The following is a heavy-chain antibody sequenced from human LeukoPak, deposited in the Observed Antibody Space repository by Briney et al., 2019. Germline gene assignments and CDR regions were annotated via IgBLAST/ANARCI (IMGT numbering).Heavy chain of an antibody. CDR1: GFTFDVSA. D-gene: IGHD3-3*01. CDR3: ARDGVVDFWISYGTYNYYYYMDV. J-gene: IGHJ6*03. Sequence: PGGSLRLSCAASGFTFDVSAMNWVRQAPGKGLEWVSASGNAGDTYYADSVKGRFTISRDNAKNSLYLQMNNLRVEGTAVYYCARDGVVDFWISYGTYNYYYYMDVWGKGTTVTVSS. CDR2: SGNAGDT. V-gene: IGHV3-23*01.